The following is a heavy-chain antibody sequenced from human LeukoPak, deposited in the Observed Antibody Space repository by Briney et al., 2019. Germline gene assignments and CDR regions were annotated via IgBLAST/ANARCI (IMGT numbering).Heavy chain of an antibody. V-gene: IGHV3-33*01. CDR2: IWYDGSNK. Sequence: GGSLRLSCAASGFTFSSYGMHWVRRAPGKGLEWVAVIWYDGSNKYYADSVKGRFTISRDNSKNTLYLQMNSLRAEDTAVYYCAREGRWLPFDYWGQGTLVTVSS. J-gene: IGHJ4*02. CDR3: AREGRWLPFDY. CDR1: GFTFSSYG. D-gene: IGHD5-12*01.